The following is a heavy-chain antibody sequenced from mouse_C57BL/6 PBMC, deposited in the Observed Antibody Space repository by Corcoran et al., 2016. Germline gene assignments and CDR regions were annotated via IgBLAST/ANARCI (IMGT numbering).Heavy chain of an antibody. D-gene: IGHD3-2*02. Sequence: QIQLVQSGPELKKPGETVKISCKASGYTFTTYGMSWVKQAPGKGLKWMGWINTYSGVPTYADDFKGRFAFSLETSASTAYLQINNLKNEDTATYFCALQLRARGDYWGQGTTLTVSS. J-gene: IGHJ2*01. CDR2: INTYSGVP. V-gene: IGHV9-3*01. CDR1: GYTFTTYG. CDR3: ALQLRARGDY.